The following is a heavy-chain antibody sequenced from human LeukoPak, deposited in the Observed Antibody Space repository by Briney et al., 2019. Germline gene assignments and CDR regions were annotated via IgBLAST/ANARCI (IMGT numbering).Heavy chain of an antibody. CDR2: INPNSGDT. J-gene: IGHJ4*02. CDR3: AREQDIGMVSALDY. V-gene: IGHV1-2*02. D-gene: IGHD5-18*01. Sequence: ASVKVSCKPSGFTFTGYYMHWVRQAPGLGLEWMGWINPNSGDTNYAQNFQGRVTMTRDTSIGTAYMELSRLRSDDTAVYYCAREQDIGMVSALDYWGQGTLVTASS. CDR1: GFTFTGYY.